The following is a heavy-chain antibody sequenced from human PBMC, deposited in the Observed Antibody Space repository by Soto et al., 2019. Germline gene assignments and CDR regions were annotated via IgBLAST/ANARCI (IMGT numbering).Heavy chain of an antibody. D-gene: IGHD6-6*01. CDR2: IYYSGSN. J-gene: IGHJ5*02. Sequence: SETLSRTCTVSDGSVSSGSYYCSWIRQPPGKGLEWIGYIYYSGSNNSNPSLKRRVTISVDTYKNQFSLKLSSVTPSDTAVYYCARDRNYSSSYWWFDPWGQGTLVPVSS. V-gene: IGHV4-61*01. CDR3: ARDRNYSSSYWWFDP. CDR1: DGSVSSGSYY.